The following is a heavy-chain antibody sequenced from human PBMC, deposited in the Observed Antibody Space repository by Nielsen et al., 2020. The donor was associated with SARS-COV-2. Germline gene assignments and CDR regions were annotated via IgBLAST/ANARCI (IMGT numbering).Heavy chain of an antibody. V-gene: IGHV4-31*03. CDR1: GGSISSGGYY. J-gene: IGHJ4*02. Sequence: SETLSLTCTVSGGSISSGGYYWSWIRQHPGKGLEWIGYIYYSGSTYYNPSLKSRVTISVDTSKNHFSLSLTSVTGADTAVYYCARDKDGSGRLEDYWGQGTLVTVSS. CDR3: ARDKDGSGRLEDY. D-gene: IGHD3-10*01. CDR2: IYYSGST.